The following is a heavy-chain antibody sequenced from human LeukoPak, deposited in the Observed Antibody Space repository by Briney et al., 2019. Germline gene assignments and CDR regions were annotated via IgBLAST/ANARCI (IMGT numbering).Heavy chain of an antibody. Sequence: GGSLRLSCAAFGFTFSNAWMSRLRQAPGKGLECVGRIKSKTDGGTTDYAAPVKHRLTISRDDSKNTLYLQMNSLKTEDAAMYYCTTDLRAVAGTDYWGQGSLVTVSS. J-gene: IGHJ4*02. CDR1: GFTFSNAW. D-gene: IGHD6-19*01. V-gene: IGHV3-15*01. CDR2: IKSKTDGGTT. CDR3: TTDLRAVAGTDY.